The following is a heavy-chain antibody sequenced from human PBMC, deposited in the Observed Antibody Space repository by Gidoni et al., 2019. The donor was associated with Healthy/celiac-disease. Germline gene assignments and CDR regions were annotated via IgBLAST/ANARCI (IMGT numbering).Heavy chain of an antibody. Sequence: HLQLQESGPGLVTPSETLSLTCTVSGGSIRSSSYYWGWIRQPPGKGLEWIGSIYYSGSTYYNPTLKSRVTISVDTSKNQFSLKLSSVTAADTAVYYCARLPLNLWFGEYHKGFDYWGQGTLVTVSS. V-gene: IGHV4-39*01. CDR2: IYYSGST. CDR3: ARLPLNLWFGEYHKGFDY. CDR1: GGSIRSSSYY. J-gene: IGHJ4*02. D-gene: IGHD3-10*01.